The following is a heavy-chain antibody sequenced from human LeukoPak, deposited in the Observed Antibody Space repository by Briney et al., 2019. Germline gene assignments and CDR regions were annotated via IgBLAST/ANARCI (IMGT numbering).Heavy chain of an antibody. J-gene: IGHJ5*02. CDR2: IHDSGST. Sequence: SETLSFTCTVSGGSISSYYWNWIRQPPGGGLEWIGFIHDSGSTNYNPSLKSRVTISVDTSKNQFSLKLRSVTAADTAVYYCARRRIGDSTITIYNWFDPWGQGTLVTVSS. V-gene: IGHV4-59*08. CDR3: ARRRIGDSTITIYNWFDP. D-gene: IGHD4-11*01. CDR1: GGSISSYY.